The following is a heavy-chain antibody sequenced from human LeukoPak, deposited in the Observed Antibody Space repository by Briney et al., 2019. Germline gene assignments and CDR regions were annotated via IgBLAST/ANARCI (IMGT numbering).Heavy chain of an antibody. J-gene: IGHJ4*02. CDR2: ITYNTGDT. Sequence: GGSLRLSCAASGFTFSNYAVSWVRQAPGKGLDWVSTITYNTGDTYYAGSVKGRFTISRDNSKNTVYLHMNSLRVEDTALYYCARDYYTSGSHDSWGQGTLVSVAS. V-gene: IGHV3-23*01. CDR3: ARDYYTSGSHDS. CDR1: GFTFSNYA. D-gene: IGHD3-10*01.